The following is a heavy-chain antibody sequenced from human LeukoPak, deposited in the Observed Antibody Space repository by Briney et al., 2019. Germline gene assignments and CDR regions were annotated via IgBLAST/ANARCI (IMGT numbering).Heavy chain of an antibody. D-gene: IGHD3-10*01. Sequence: ASVKVSCKASGYTFTSYYIHWVRQAPGQGLEWMGIINPSGGSTNYAQKFQGRVTMTRDTSTGTVYMELSSLRSEDTAVYYCARVQGMSPDYWGQGTLVTVSS. CDR2: INPSGGST. V-gene: IGHV1-46*01. J-gene: IGHJ4*02. CDR1: GYTFTSYY. CDR3: ARVQGMSPDY.